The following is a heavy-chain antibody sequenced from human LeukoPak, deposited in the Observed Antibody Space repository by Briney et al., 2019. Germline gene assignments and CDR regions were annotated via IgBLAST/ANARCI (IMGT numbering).Heavy chain of an antibody. D-gene: IGHD3-3*01. Sequence: GASVKVSCKASGCTFTGYYMHWVRQAPGQGLEWMGWINPNSGGTNYAQRFQGRVTMTRDTSISTAYMELSRLRSDDTAVYYCARDSKITIFGVYYMDVWGKGTTVTVSS. CDR1: GCTFTGYY. CDR3: ARDSKITIFGVYYMDV. CDR2: INPNSGGT. V-gene: IGHV1-2*02. J-gene: IGHJ6*03.